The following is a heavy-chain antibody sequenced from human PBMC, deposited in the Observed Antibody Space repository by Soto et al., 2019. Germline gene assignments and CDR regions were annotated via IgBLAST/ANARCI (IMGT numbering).Heavy chain of an antibody. D-gene: IGHD2-8*01. CDR2: IYYSGST. Sequence: QVQLQESGPGLVKPSETLSLTCTVSGGSISSYYWSWIRQPPGKGLEWIGYIYYSGSTNYNPSLKSRVTIPVDPSKNQFPLKLSSVTAADTAVYYCASLGLPDCTNGLCYMRINSGAFDIWGQGTMVTVSS. J-gene: IGHJ3*02. V-gene: IGHV4-59*08. CDR1: GGSISSYY. CDR3: ASLGLPDCTNGLCYMRINSGAFDI.